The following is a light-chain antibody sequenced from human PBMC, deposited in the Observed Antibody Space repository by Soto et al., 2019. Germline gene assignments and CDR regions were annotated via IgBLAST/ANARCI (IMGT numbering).Light chain of an antibody. J-gene: IGKJ4*01. CDR3: QQYGSSPLT. CDR2: RAS. CDR1: QSVSSDY. V-gene: IGKV3-20*01. Sequence: EIVLTQSPGTLSLSLGERSTLSCSASQSVSSDYVAWYRQKPGQVPTVLIYRASTRATGIPDRFSGSGSGTDFTLTISRVEPEDFAVYYCQQYGSSPLTFGGGTKVDIK.